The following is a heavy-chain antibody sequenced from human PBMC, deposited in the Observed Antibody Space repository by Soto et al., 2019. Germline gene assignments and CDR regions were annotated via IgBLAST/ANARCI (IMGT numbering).Heavy chain of an antibody. CDR1: GYTFTSYA. CDR3: ARDEYFDWLLPPSEYYYYGMDV. V-gene: IGHV1-3*01. CDR2: INAGNGNT. D-gene: IGHD3-9*01. J-gene: IGHJ6*02. Sequence: GASVKVSCRASGYTFTSYAMHWVRQAPGQRLEWMGWINAGNGNTKYSQKFQGRVTITRDTSASTAYMELSSLRSEDTAVYYCARDEYFDWLLPPSEYYYYGMDVWGQGTTVTVSS.